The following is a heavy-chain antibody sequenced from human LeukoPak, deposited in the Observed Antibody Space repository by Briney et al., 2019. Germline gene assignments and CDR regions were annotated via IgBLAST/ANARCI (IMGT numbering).Heavy chain of an antibody. CDR3: ARHSRRLPLMGATHDAFDI. J-gene: IGHJ3*02. CDR1: GFTVSSNY. Sequence: GGSLRLSCAASGFTVSSNYMSWVRQAPGKGLEWVSVIYSGGSTYYADSVKGRFTISRDNSKNTLYLQMNSLRAEDTPVYYCARHSRRLPLMGATHDAFDIWGQGTMVTVSS. V-gene: IGHV3-53*01. CDR2: IYSGGST. D-gene: IGHD1-26*01.